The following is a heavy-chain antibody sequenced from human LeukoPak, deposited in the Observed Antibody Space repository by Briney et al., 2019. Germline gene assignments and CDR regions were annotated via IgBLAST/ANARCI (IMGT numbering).Heavy chain of an antibody. Sequence: ASVKVSCKASGGTFSSYAINWVRQATGQGLEWMGWMNPNSGNTGYAQKFQGRVTMTRNTSISTAYMELSSLRSEDTAVYYCARASPGVNDYWGQGTLVTVSS. D-gene: IGHD1-14*01. V-gene: IGHV1-8*02. CDR2: MNPNSGNT. CDR3: ARASPGVNDY. J-gene: IGHJ4*02. CDR1: GGTFSSYA.